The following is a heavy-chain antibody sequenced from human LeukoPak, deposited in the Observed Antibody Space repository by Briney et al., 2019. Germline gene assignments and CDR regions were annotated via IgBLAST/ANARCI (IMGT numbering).Heavy chain of an antibody. D-gene: IGHD4-17*01. CDR3: ARVTGPAVTSIDY. V-gene: IGHV4-34*01. Sequence: PSETLSLTCAVYGGSFSGYYWSWIRQPPGKGLEWIGEINHSGSTNYNPSLKSRVTISVDTSKNQFSLKLTSVTAADTAVYYCARVTGPAVTSIDYWGQGTLVTVSS. J-gene: IGHJ4*02. CDR2: INHSGST. CDR1: GGSFSGYY.